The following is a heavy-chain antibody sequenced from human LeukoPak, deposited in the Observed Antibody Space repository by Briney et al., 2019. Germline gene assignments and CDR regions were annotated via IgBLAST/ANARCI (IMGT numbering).Heavy chain of an antibody. Sequence: SGGSLRLSCAASGFTFSSYWMHWLRQAPGKGLVWVSRINSDGSSTSYADSVKGRFTISRDNAKNTLYLQMNSLRAEDTAVYYCARGRAVVPAARKPHDAFDIWGQGTMVTVSS. CDR3: ARGRAVVPAARKPHDAFDI. V-gene: IGHV3-74*01. J-gene: IGHJ3*02. CDR2: INSDGSST. CDR1: GFTFSSYW. D-gene: IGHD2-2*01.